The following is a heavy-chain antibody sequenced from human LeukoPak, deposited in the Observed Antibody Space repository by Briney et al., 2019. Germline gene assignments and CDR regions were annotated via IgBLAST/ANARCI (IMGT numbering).Heavy chain of an antibody. V-gene: IGHV1-69*13. CDR2: IIPIFGTA. CDR1: GYTFTSYG. Sequence: GASVKVSCKASGYTFTSYGISWVRQAPGQGLEWMGGIIPIFGTANYAQKFQGRVTITADESTSTAYMELSSLRSEDTAVYYCAIAPDRSAWYFDYWGQGTLVTVSS. D-gene: IGHD6-6*01. J-gene: IGHJ4*02. CDR3: AIAPDRSAWYFDY.